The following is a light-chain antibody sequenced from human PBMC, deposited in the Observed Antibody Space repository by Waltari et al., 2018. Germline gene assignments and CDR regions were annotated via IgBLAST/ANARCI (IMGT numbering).Light chain of an antibody. Sequence: EIVLTQSPATLSVSPGERVTLSCRARQSVSSNLACYQQKPGQAPRLLIYGASTRSTGIPARFSGSSSGTEFTLAISSLQSEDFAVYYCQENNNWPPVWTFGQGTNVEIK. V-gene: IGKV3-15*01. CDR2: GAS. J-gene: IGKJ1*01. CDR1: QSVSSN. CDR3: QENNNWPPVWT.